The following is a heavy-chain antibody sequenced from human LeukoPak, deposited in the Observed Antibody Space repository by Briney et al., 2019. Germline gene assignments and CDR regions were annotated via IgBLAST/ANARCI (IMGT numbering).Heavy chain of an antibody. CDR2: ISYSGANS. Sequence: SGGSLRLSCAASGFTFSGSAMSWVRQAPGEGLEWVSLISYSGANSYYTDSVRGRFTISRDNSKDTLFLQMNSLRAEDTAIYYCVRDMQLSTWGLGTMVTVSS. CDR3: VRDMQLST. V-gene: IGHV3-23*01. D-gene: IGHD3-16*02. CDR1: GFTFSGSA. J-gene: IGHJ3*01.